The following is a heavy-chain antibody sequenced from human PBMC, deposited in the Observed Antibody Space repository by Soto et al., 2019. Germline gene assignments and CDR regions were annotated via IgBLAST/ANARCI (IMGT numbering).Heavy chain of an antibody. V-gene: IGHV4-39*01. J-gene: IGHJ4*02. CDR1: GGSITSSSYY. D-gene: IGHD4-17*01. Sequence: PSETLSLTCTVSGGSITSSSYYWGWIRQPPGKGLEWIGGIYYSGRSYYNPSLKSRVTMSVDTSKNQFSLTLNSVTAADAAVYYCARQRTTVVTQDYFDHWGQGTLVTVSS. CDR2: IYYSGRS. CDR3: ARQRTTVVTQDYFDH.